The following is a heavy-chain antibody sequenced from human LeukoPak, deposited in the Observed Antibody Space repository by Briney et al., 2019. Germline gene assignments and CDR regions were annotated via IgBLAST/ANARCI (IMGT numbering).Heavy chain of an antibody. D-gene: IGHD3-22*01. J-gene: IGHJ4*02. CDR3: AIMHGYYDGSGYWVQ. Sequence: GGSLRLSCAASGFTFTSYAMSWVRQAPGKGLEWVSFISPSGDRTSNADSVEGRFTISRDNPRNTLYLQMNSLRDEDTAVYYCAIMHGYYDGSGYWVQWGQGTLVTVSS. V-gene: IGHV3-23*01. CDR1: GFTFTSYA. CDR2: ISPSGDRT.